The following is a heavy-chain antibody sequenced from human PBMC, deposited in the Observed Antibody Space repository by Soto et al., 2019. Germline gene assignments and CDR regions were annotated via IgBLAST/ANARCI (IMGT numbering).Heavy chain of an antibody. J-gene: IGHJ4*02. CDR3: AREWVMTPLSSYADDGFYYFDY. V-gene: IGHV1-18*01. Sequence: QVQLVQSGAEVKKPGASVKVSCKASGYTFTSYGITWVRQAPGQGLEWMGWISAYNGIPNYAQKLQGRVTMTTDASTSTAYMELRSLRSDDTAVYYCAREWVMTPLSSYADDGFYYFDYWGQRTLVTVSS. D-gene: IGHD3-16*02. CDR1: GYTFTSYG. CDR2: ISAYNGIP.